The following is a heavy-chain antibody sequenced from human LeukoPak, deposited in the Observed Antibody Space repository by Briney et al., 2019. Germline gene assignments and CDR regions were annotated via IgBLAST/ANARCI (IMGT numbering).Heavy chain of an antibody. V-gene: IGHV3-21*01. Sequence: GGSLRLSCAASGFTFSSYSMNWVRQAPGKGLEWVSSISSSSSYIYYADSVKGRFTIFRDNAKNSLYLQMNSLRAEDTAVYYCARVPYGSGSYSNYWGQGTLVTVSS. CDR1: GFTFSSYS. D-gene: IGHD3-10*01. CDR2: ISSSSSYI. J-gene: IGHJ4*02. CDR3: ARVPYGSGSYSNY.